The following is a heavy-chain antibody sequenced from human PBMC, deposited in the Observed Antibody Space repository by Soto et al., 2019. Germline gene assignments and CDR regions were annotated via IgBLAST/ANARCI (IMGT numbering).Heavy chain of an antibody. V-gene: IGHV1-2*02. CDR3: ARAGIAARPSGGYGMDV. J-gene: IGHJ6*02. D-gene: IGHD6-6*01. Sequence: ASVKVSCKASGYTFSGYYLHWVRQAPGQGLEWMGWINPKIGEVKYAQKFQGRVTMTRDTSISTAYMELSRPRSDDTAVYYCARAGIAARPSGGYGMDVWGQGTTVTVSS. CDR1: GYTFSGYY. CDR2: INPKIGEV.